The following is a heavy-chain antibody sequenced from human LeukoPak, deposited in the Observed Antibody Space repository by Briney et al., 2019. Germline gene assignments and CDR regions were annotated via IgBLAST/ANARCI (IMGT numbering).Heavy chain of an antibody. V-gene: IGHV4-4*02. CDR1: GGSISSSNW. J-gene: IGHJ4*02. CDR3: ARGKGYCSSTSCRYYFDY. CDR2: IYHSGST. D-gene: IGHD2-2*01. Sequence: SETLSLTCAVSGGSISSSNWWSWVRQPPGKGLEWIGEIYHSGSTNYNPSLKSRVTISVDTSKNQFSLKLSSVTAADTAVYYCARGKGYCSSTSCRYYFDYWGQGTLVTVSS.